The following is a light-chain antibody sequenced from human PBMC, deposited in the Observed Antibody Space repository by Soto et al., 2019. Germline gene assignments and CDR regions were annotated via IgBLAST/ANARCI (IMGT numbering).Light chain of an antibody. CDR2: DAS. CDR3: QQYDNLPPLT. V-gene: IGKV1-33*01. J-gene: IGKJ4*01. CDR1: QSITSY. Sequence: DIPMTQSPSSLSASVGDRVTITCRASQSITSYLNWYQQKPGKAPKLLIYDASNLETGVPSRFSGSGSGTDFTFTISSLQPEDIATYYCQQYDNLPPLTFGGGTKVEIK.